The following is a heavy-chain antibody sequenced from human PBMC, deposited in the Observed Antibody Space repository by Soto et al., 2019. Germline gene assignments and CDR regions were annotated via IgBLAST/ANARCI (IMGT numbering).Heavy chain of an antibody. CDR3: ARGGPGDY. CDR2: IYYSGST. CDR1: GGSVSSGSYY. D-gene: IGHD3-16*01. V-gene: IGHV4-61*01. J-gene: IGHJ4*02. Sequence: QVQLQESGPGLVKPSETLSLTCTVSGGSVSSGSYYWSWIRHPPGKGLEWIGYIYYSGSTNYNPSLKSRVTISVDTSKNQFSLKLSSVTAADTAVYYCARGGPGDYWGQGTLVTVSS.